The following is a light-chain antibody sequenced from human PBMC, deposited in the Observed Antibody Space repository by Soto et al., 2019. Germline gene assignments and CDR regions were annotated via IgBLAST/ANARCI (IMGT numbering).Light chain of an antibody. CDR2: EGS. CDR3: SAYAGSRGVV. CDR1: SSDVGGYNY. Sequence: QSALTQPPSASGSPGQSVTISCTGTSSDVGGYNYVSWYQQHPGKAPKLMIYEGSKRPSGVPDRFSGSKSGNTASLTVYGLQAEDEADYYCSAYAGSRGVVFGGGTKLTVL. V-gene: IGLV2-8*01. J-gene: IGLJ2*01.